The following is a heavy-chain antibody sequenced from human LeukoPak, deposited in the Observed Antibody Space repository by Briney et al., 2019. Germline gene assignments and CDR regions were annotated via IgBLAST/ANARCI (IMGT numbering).Heavy chain of an antibody. CDR1: GGSFSGYY. CDR3: ARDRRYYYDSSGPEDAFDI. D-gene: IGHD3-22*01. J-gene: IGHJ3*02. Sequence: SETLSLTCAVYGGSFSGYYWSWIRQPPGKGLEWMGEINHSGSTNYNPSLKSRVTISVDTSKNQFSLKLSSVTAADTAVYYCARDRRYYYDSSGPEDAFDIWGQGTMVTVSS. CDR2: INHSGST. V-gene: IGHV4-34*01.